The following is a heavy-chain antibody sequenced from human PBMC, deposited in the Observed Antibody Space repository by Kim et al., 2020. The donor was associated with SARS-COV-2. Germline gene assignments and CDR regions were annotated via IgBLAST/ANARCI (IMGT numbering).Heavy chain of an antibody. J-gene: IGHJ4*02. V-gene: IGHV3-11*04. CDR2: SGSEI. D-gene: IGHD3-16*01. CDR3: ARDMTY. Sequence: SGSEIYPADAVQGRFTISRDNAKKSLYLQMNSLRAEDTAMYYCARDMTYWGQGTLVTVSS.